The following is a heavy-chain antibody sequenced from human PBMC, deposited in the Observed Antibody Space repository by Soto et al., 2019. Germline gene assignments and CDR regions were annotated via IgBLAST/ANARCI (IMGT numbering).Heavy chain of an antibody. CDR1: GGSISSGGYY. D-gene: IGHD6-13*01. Sequence: QVQLQESGPGLVKPSQTLSLTCSVSGGSISSGGYYWSWIRQHPGKGLEWIGYIYYSGSTYYNPSLKSRVTISVDTSKNQFSLKLSSVTAADTAVYYCARGGSSSPYFDSWGQGTLVTVSS. V-gene: IGHV4-31*03. CDR3: ARGGSSSPYFDS. CDR2: IYYSGST. J-gene: IGHJ4*02.